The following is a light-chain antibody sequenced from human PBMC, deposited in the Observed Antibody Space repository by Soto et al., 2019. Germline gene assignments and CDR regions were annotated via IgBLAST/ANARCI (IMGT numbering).Light chain of an antibody. J-gene: IGLJ2*01. Sequence: QSALTQPRSVSGSPGQSVTISCTGTTSDVGGYEYVSWYQQYPGKAPKLLIYHVVQRPSGVPDRFSGSKSGTTASLSISRVEAGDEAEYYCQVWDSRGDRPVFGGGTKLPVL. CDR3: QVWDSRGDRPV. V-gene: IGLV2-11*01. CDR1: TSDVGGYEY. CDR2: HVV.